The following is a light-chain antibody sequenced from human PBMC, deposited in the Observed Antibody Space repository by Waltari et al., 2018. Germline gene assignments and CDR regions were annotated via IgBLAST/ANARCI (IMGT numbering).Light chain of an antibody. J-gene: IGKJ2*01. Sequence: EIVMTQSPATLSVSPGEGATLSCRASQSVSTTLAWYQPKRGQAPRLLIYGASTRATGIPARFSGSGSGTEFTLTISSLQSEDFAIYYCQHYNRPPYTFGQGTKLEIK. CDR3: QHYNRPPYT. CDR2: GAS. V-gene: IGKV3-15*01. CDR1: QSVSTT.